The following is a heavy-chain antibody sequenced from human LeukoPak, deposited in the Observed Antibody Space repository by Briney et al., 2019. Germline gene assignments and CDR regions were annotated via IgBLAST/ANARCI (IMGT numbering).Heavy chain of an antibody. CDR2: TYYRSKWYN. CDR3: ARENLIGADASGYIRPIDF. D-gene: IGHD3-22*01. CDR1: GDSVSSNSAA. J-gene: IGHJ4*02. Sequence: SQTLSLTCAISGDSVSSNSAAWNWIRQSPSRGLEWLGRTYYRSKWYNDYAVSVKSRITINPDTSKNQFSLQLNSVTPEDTAVYFCARENLIGADASGYIRPIDFWGQGTLVTVSS. V-gene: IGHV6-1*01.